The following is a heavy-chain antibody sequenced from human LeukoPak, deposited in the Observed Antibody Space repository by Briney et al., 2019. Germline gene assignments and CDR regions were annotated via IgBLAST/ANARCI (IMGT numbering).Heavy chain of an antibody. CDR2: VFYSGNS. CDR3: ARSLFRIAARPHFDY. V-gene: IGHV4-39*02. CDR1: GDSLNSSTYY. D-gene: IGHD6-6*01. Sequence: SETLSLTCTVSGDSLNSSTYYWGWVRQPPGKGLEYIGSVFYSGNSYYNPTLRGRVTLSIDTSKNHFSLRLSSVTAADTAVYYCARSLFRIAARPHFDYWGRGTLVTVSS. J-gene: IGHJ4*02.